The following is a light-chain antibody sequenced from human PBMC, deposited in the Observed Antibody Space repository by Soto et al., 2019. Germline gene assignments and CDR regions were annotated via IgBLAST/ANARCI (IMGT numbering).Light chain of an antibody. CDR2: DAS. Sequence: EIVLTQSPATLSLSPGERATLSCGASQSVRSGYLASIQHKPGLAPRFLISDASRRATGIPDRFSGSGSGTDFTLTIRRLEPEDSAVYYCQQYGTSPITFGQGTRLEIK. CDR3: QQYGTSPIT. V-gene: IGKV3D-20*01. CDR1: QSVRSGY. J-gene: IGKJ5*01.